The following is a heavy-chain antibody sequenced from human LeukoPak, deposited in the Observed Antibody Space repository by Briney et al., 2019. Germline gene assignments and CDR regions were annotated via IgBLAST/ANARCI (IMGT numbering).Heavy chain of an antibody. J-gene: IGHJ4*02. Sequence: GGSLRLSCAASGFXFSSXAXXWXXXXXXKGLEWVSAISGSGGSTYYADSVKGRFTISRDNSKNTLYLQMNSLRAEDTAVYYCAKNPTTIWGQGTLVTVSS. V-gene: IGHV3-23*01. CDR2: ISGSGGST. D-gene: IGHD5-12*01. CDR1: GFXFSSXA. CDR3: AKNPTTI.